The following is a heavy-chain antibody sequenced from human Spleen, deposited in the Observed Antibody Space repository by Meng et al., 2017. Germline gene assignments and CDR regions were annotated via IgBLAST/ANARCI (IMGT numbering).Heavy chain of an antibody. Sequence: ASVKVSCKASGYTFTNYYMHWVRQAPGQGLEWMGRINPNNGGTDYAQKFQGRVTMTRDTSISAAYMDLSWLRPDATAAYYCARDLSAIFGVGAIFDYWGQGSQVTVSS. V-gene: IGHV1-2*06. CDR2: INPNNGGT. J-gene: IGHJ4*01. CDR3: ARDLSAIFGVGAIFDY. D-gene: IGHD3-3*01. CDR1: GYTFTNYY.